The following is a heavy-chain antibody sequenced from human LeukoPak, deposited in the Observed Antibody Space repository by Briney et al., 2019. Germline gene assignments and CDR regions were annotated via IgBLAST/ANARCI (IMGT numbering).Heavy chain of an antibody. D-gene: IGHD3-16*01. CDR3: GRDWGLGAAFDI. Sequence: GGSLRLSCAASGFTFSTYTMTWVRQAPGKGLEWVSYISSRSSAVHYADSVKGRFTISRDNAKNTLYLQMNSLRAKDTAVYYCGRDWGLGAAFDIWGQGTMVTVSS. J-gene: IGHJ3*02. CDR1: GFTFSTYT. V-gene: IGHV3-48*04. CDR2: ISSRSSAV.